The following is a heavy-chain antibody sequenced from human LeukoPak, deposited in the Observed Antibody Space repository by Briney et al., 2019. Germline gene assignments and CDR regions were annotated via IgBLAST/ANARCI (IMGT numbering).Heavy chain of an antibody. D-gene: IGHD6-19*01. CDR2: IYYSGST. Sequence: PSQTLSLTCAVSGGSISSGGYSWSWIRQPPGKGLEWIGYIYYSGSTNYNPSLKSRVTISVDTSKNQFSLKLSSVTAADTAVYYCARVIAVADLEYFQHWGQGTLVTVSS. CDR1: GGSISSGGYS. V-gene: IGHV4-61*08. J-gene: IGHJ1*01. CDR3: ARVIAVADLEYFQH.